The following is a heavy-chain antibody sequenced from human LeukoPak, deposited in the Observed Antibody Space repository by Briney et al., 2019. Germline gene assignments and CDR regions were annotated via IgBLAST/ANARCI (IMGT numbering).Heavy chain of an antibody. CDR3: TRELGDYAYYYYMHA. CDR2: IYHRGST. V-gene: IGHV4-59*01. CDR1: GVSISSYY. D-gene: IGHD4-17*01. J-gene: IGHJ6*03. Sequence: SSETLSLTCTVSGVSISSYYWSWIRQPPGKGLEWIGNIYHRGSTNYNPSLKSRVTISVDTSKNQFSLKLTSVTAADTAVYYCTRELGDYAYYYYMHAWGKGTTVTVSS.